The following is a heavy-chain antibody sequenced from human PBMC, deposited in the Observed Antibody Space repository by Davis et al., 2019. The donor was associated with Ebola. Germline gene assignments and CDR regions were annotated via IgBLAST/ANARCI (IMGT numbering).Heavy chain of an antibody. V-gene: IGHV3-7*03. CDR1: GFSFSTHW. Sequence: PWGSLTLSCAVSGFSFSTHWMSWLRQAPGKWLEWVANIKQDGSEKYHVDSVKGRFAISRDNAKNSLYLQMNSLRAEDTAVYYCATGGAVGGRFGYWGQGTLVTVSS. D-gene: IGHD6-19*01. J-gene: IGHJ4*02. CDR2: IKQDGSEK. CDR3: ATGGAVGGRFGY.